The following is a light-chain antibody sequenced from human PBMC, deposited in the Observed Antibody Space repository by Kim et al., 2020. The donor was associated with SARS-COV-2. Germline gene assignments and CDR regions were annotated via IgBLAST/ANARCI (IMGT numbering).Light chain of an antibody. CDR2: YHT. Sequence: PGKTATMTCGGNDIGTKGVHWYQKKPGQAPVLVIYYHTDRPSGIPERFSGSNSGNTATLTISRVEAGDEADYYCQVWDGGSDHVVFGGGTKLTVL. V-gene: IGLV3-21*04. J-gene: IGLJ2*01. CDR3: QVWDGGSDHVV. CDR1: DIGTKG.